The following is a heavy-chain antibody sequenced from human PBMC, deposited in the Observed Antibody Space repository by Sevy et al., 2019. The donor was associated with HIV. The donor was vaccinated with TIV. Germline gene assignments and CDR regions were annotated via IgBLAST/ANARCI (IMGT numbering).Heavy chain of an antibody. CDR3: AKRRVQSGLSGGGANYGMDV. D-gene: IGHD2-8*02. V-gene: IGHV3-23*01. J-gene: IGHJ6*02. CDR2: LIGGGSRT. Sequence: GGSLRLSCAASGFPFSNFAMSWVRQAPGKGLEWVSTLIGGGSRTYYADSVTGRFITSRDNSRNTLYLQMNSLRAEDTASYYCAKRRVQSGLSGGGANYGMDVCGRGTTVTVSS. CDR1: GFPFSNFA.